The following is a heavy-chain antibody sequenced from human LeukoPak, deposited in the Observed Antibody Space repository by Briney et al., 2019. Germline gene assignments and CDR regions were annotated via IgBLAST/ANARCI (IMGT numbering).Heavy chain of an antibody. D-gene: IGHD5-12*01. CDR3: AREWLRSQEKALDY. CDR2: ISAYNGNT. J-gene: IGHJ4*02. V-gene: IGHV1-18*01. Sequence: ASVKVSCKASGYTFTSYGISWVRQAPGQGLEWMGWISAYNGNTNYAQKLQGRVTMTTDTSTSTAYMELRSLRSDDTAVYYCAREWLRSQEKALDYWGQGTLVTVSS. CDR1: GYTFTSYG.